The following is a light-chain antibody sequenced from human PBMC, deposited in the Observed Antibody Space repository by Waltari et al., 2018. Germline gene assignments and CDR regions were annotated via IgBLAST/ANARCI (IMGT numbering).Light chain of an antibody. V-gene: IGLV2-14*01. Sequence: QSALTQPASVSGSPGQSTTIPCSGTSSDVAAYSCVAWYQQHPGKAPKLMLYEVSNRPSGVSNSYAGSKWGNAAPVTISGLRAEDEADYYFSSYTTSTSDVVFGGGTRLTVL. CDR3: SSYTTSTSDVV. CDR1: SSDVAAYSC. CDR2: EVS. J-gene: IGLJ2*01.